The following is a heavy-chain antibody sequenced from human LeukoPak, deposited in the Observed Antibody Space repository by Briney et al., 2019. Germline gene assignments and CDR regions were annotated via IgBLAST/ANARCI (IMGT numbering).Heavy chain of an antibody. CDR3: AREGYYYDSSGFTNPPDY. D-gene: IGHD3-22*01. J-gene: IGHJ4*02. Sequence: ASVKVSCKASGYTFTSYGISWVRQAPGQGPEWMGWISAYNGNTNYAQKLQGRVTMTTDTSTSTAYMELRSLRSDDTAVYYCAREGYYYDSSGFTNPPDYWGQGTLVTVSS. V-gene: IGHV1-18*01. CDR2: ISAYNGNT. CDR1: GYTFTSYG.